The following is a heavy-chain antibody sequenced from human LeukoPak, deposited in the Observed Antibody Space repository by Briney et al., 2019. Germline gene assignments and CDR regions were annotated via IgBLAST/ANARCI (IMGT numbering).Heavy chain of an antibody. CDR2: ISSSSSYI. J-gene: IGHJ5*02. Sequence: GSLRLSCAASGFTFSSYSMNWVRQAPGKGLEWVSSISSSSSYIYYADSVRSQFTISRDNAKNSLYLQMNSLRAEDTAVYYCARVQKGIAAAGAGGGWFEPWGQGTLVTVSA. CDR1: GFTFSSYS. V-gene: IGHV3-21*04. CDR3: ARVQKGIAAAGAGGGWFEP. D-gene: IGHD6-13*01.